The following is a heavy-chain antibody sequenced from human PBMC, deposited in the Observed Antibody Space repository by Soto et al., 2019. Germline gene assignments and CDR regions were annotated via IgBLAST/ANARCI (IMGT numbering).Heavy chain of an antibody. V-gene: IGHV4-30-4*01. CDR3: ARARGGDSGDYASLFDR. D-gene: IGHD4-17*01. J-gene: IGHJ5*02. Sequence: SETLSLTCTVFGGSVSIGDYLWSWIRQRPGKGLEWIGYIHDSGNTYYNPSLKSRVTISLDTSKNQFSLKVTSMTAADTAVYFCARARGGDSGDYASLFDRWGQGNPVTVSS. CDR1: GGSVSIGDYL. CDR2: IHDSGNT.